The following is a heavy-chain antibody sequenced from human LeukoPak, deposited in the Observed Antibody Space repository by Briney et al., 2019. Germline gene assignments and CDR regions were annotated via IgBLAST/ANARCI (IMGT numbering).Heavy chain of an antibody. V-gene: IGHV3-53*01. CDR3: ARAGPIDY. CDR2: IYSGGST. J-gene: IGHJ4*02. CDR1: GFIVSSKY. Sequence: GGSLTLSCAASGFIVSSKYMIWVRQAPGKGLEWISVIYSGGSTYYAASVEGRFTISRDNSKNTVFLQMHSVRVEDTAVYYCARAGPIDYWGQGTLVTVSS.